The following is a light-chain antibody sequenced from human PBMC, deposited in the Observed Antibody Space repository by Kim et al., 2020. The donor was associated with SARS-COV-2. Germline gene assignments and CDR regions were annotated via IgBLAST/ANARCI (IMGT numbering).Light chain of an antibody. CDR3: QLYGISPLMYP. V-gene: IGKV3-20*01. CDR2: GAS. Sequence: EIVLTQSPGTLSLSPGERATLSCRASQSVNSDYLAWYQQIPGQPPRLLIFGASSRATGIPDRFSVSGSGTDFTLAISRLEPEDFAVYYEQLYGISPLMYPVGQGTKLEI. J-gene: IGKJ2*01. CDR1: QSVNSDY.